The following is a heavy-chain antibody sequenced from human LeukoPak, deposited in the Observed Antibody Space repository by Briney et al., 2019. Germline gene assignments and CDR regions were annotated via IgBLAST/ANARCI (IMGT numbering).Heavy chain of an antibody. Sequence: PSETLSLTCTVSGGSISSSSYYWGGIRQPPGKGLEWIGSIYYSGSTYYNPSLKSRVTISVDTSKNQFSLKLSSVTAADTAVYYCASLQYSSGWPFDYWGQGTLVTVSS. J-gene: IGHJ4*02. CDR1: GGSISSSSYY. CDR2: IYYSGST. V-gene: IGHV4-39*01. CDR3: ASLQYSSGWPFDY. D-gene: IGHD6-19*01.